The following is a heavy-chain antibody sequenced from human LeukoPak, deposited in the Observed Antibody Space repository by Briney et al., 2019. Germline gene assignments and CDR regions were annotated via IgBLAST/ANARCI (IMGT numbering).Heavy chain of an antibody. J-gene: IGHJ4*02. V-gene: IGHV3-48*03. CDR1: GFTFSSYE. D-gene: IGHD6-13*01. CDR3: ARVGQQLDLFDY. Sequence: GGSLRLSCAVSGFTFSSYEMNWVRQAPGKGLEWVSYISSSGSTIYYADSVKGRFTISRDNAKNSLYLQINSLRAEDTAVYYCARVGQQLDLFDYWGQGTLVTVSS. CDR2: ISSSGSTI.